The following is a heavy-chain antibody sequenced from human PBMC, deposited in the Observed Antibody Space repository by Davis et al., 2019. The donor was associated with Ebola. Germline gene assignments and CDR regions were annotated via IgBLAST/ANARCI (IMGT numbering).Heavy chain of an antibody. CDR3: ARTGVPLAIGFYFDY. CDR1: GFTFSSYG. V-gene: IGHV3-33*01. CDR2: IWYDGSNK. Sequence: PGGSLRLSCAASGFTFSSYGMHWVRQAPGKGLEWVAVIWYDGSNKYYADSVKGRFTISRDNSKNTLYLQMNSLGAEDTAVYYCARTGVPLAIGFYFDYWGQGTLVTVSS. D-gene: IGHD2-2*02. J-gene: IGHJ4*02.